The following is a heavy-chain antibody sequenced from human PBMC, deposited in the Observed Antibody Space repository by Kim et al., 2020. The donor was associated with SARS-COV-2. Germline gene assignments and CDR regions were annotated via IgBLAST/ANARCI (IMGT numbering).Heavy chain of an antibody. D-gene: IGHD3-10*01. CDR1: GFTFSSYG. CDR3: AKGVRGSGSYEDY. CDR2: ISYDGSNK. Sequence: GGSLRLSCAASGFTFSSYGMHWVRQAPGKGLEWVAVISYDGSNKYYADSVKGRFTISRDNSKNTLYLQMNSLRAEDTAVYYCAKGVRGSGSYEDYWGQGTLVTVSS. J-gene: IGHJ4*02. V-gene: IGHV3-30*18.